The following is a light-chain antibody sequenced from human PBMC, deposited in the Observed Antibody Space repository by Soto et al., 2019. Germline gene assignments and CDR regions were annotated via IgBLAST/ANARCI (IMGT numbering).Light chain of an antibody. J-gene: IGLJ1*01. CDR1: SSDIGGYNF. Sequence: QSALTQPASVSRSPGQSITISCTGSSSDIGGYNFVSWYQHYPGKAPQLMIYGVTNRPSGVSNRFSGSKSGNTASLTISGLRAEDEADYYCSSYTSRDALAVFGPGTKLTVL. CDR2: GVT. V-gene: IGLV2-14*03. CDR3: SSYTSRDALAV.